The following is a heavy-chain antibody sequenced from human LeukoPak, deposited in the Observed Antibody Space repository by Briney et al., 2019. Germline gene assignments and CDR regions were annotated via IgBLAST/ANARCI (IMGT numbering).Heavy chain of an antibody. CDR2: IYYSGST. D-gene: IGHD3-10*01. CDR3: ACYYGSGSYYPLFDY. J-gene: IGHJ4*02. Sequence: SETLSLTCTVSGGSISSSSYYWGWIRQPPGKGLEWIGSIYYSGSTYYNPSLKSRVTISVDTSKNQFSLKLSSVTAADTAVYYCACYYGSGSYYPLFDYWGQGTLVTVSS. V-gene: IGHV4-39*01. CDR1: GGSISSSSYY.